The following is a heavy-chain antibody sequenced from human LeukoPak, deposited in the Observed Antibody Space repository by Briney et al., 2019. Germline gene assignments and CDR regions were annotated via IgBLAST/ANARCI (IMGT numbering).Heavy chain of an antibody. CDR1: GFTFRTYW. Sequence: GGSLRLSCAVSGFTFRTYWMHWVRQVPGEGLVWVSRINEDGSITNYADSAKGRFSISRDNAKNTLYLQMNSLRAEDTAVYYCGRDLGGRSGYWGQGTLVTVSS. J-gene: IGHJ4*02. CDR2: INEDGSIT. CDR3: GRDLGGRSGY. V-gene: IGHV3-74*01. D-gene: IGHD1-26*01.